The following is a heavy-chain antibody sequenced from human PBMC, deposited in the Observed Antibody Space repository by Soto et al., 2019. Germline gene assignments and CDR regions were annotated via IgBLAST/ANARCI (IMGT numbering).Heavy chain of an antibody. V-gene: IGHV4-59*01. D-gene: IGHD3-3*01. CDR3: ARDNPLYDFWSGPRLREGWFDP. Sequence: SETLSLTCTVSGGSISSYYWSWIRQPPGKGLEWIGYIYYSGSTNYNPSLKSRVTISVDTSKNQFSLKLSSVTAADTAVYYCARDNPLYDFWSGPRLREGWFDPWGQGTLVTVSS. CDR2: IYYSGST. J-gene: IGHJ5*02. CDR1: GGSISSYY.